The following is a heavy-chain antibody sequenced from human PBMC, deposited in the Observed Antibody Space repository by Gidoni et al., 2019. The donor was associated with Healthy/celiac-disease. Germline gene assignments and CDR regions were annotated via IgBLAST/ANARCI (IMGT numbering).Heavy chain of an antibody. D-gene: IGHD2-21*01. CDR3: ARGRFRGDY. Sequence: QVQLQESGPGLVKPSETLSLTCTVSGSSISSYYWSWIRQPPGKGREWIGYIYYSGSTNYNPSRKSRVTISVDTSKNQFSLKRSSVTAADTAVYYCARGRFRGDYWGQGTLVTVSS. V-gene: IGHV4-59*01. CDR1: GSSISSYY. J-gene: IGHJ4*02. CDR2: IYYSGST.